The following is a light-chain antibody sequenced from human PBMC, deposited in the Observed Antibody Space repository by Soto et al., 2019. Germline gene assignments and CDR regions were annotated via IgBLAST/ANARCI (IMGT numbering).Light chain of an antibody. J-gene: IGLJ1*01. V-gene: IGLV1-40*01. CDR3: QSYDSSLSCV. CDR2: GNS. Sequence: QAVVTQPPSVSGAPGQRVTISCTGSSPNIGAGYDVHWYQQLPGTAPKLLIYGNSNRPSGVPDRFSGSKSGTSASLAITGLQAEDEADYYCQSYDSSLSCVFGTGTKVTVL. CDR1: SPNIGAGYD.